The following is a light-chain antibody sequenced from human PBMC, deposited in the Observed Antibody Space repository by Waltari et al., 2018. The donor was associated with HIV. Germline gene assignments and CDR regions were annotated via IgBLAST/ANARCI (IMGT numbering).Light chain of an antibody. CDR2: GAS. CDR3: QQYNNWLPLT. CDR1: QSVSSN. J-gene: IGKJ4*01. Sequence: TVLTQSPGTLSLSPGERATLSCRASQSVSSNLAWYQQKPGQAPRLLIYGASTRATGIPARFSGSGSGTEFTLTISSLQSEDFAVYYCQQYNNWLPLTFGGGTKVEIK. V-gene: IGKV3-15*01.